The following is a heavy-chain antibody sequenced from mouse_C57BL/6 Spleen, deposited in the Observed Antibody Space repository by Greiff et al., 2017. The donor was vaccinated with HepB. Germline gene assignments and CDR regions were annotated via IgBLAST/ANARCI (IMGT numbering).Heavy chain of an antibody. Sequence: EVQLVESGGDLVKPGGSLKLSCAASGFTFSSYGMSWVRQTPDKRLEWVATISSGGSYTYYPDSVKGRFTISRDNAKNTLYLQMSSLKSEDTAMYYCARHWTTGYYFDYWGQGTTLTVSS. J-gene: IGHJ2*01. D-gene: IGHD2-12*01. CDR2: ISSGGSYT. CDR3: ARHWTTGYYFDY. V-gene: IGHV5-6*01. CDR1: GFTFSSYG.